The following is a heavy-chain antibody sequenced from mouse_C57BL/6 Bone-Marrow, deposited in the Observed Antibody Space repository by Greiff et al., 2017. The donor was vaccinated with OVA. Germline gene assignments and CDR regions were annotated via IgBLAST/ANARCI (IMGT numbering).Heavy chain of an antibody. Sequence: DVKLVESGGGLVKPGGSLKLSCAASGFTFSSYAMSWVRQTPEKRLEWVATISDGGSYTYYPDNVKGRFTISRDNAKNNLYLQMSHLKSEDTAMYYCARDLFITTVVATGDYWGQGTSVTVSS. CDR3: ARDLFITTVVATGDY. CDR1: GFTFSSYA. J-gene: IGHJ4*01. V-gene: IGHV5-4*01. D-gene: IGHD1-1*01. CDR2: ISDGGSYT.